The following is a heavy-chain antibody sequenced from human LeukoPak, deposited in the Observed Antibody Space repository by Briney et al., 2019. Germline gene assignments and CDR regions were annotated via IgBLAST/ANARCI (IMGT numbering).Heavy chain of an antibody. J-gene: IGHJ5*02. CDR1: GFTFSSYA. CDR2: TSGSGGST. Sequence: GGSLRLSCAASGFTFSSYAMSWVRQAPGKGLEWVSATSGSGGSTYYADSVKGRFTISRGNSKNTLYLQMNSLRAEDTAVYYCAKSVSGSGIRFGGIRFDPWGQGTLVTVSS. V-gene: IGHV3-23*01. CDR3: AKSVSGSGIRFGGIRFDP. D-gene: IGHD3-10*01.